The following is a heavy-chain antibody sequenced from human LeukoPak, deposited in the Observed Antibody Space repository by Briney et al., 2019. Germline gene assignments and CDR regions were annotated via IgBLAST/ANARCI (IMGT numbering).Heavy chain of an antibody. CDR2: INHSGST. V-gene: IGHV4-34*01. CDR1: GGSFSGYY. D-gene: IGHD3-22*01. CDR3: ASSGYYSYFDY. J-gene: IGHJ4*02. Sequence: SETLSLTCAVYGGSFSGYYWSWIRQPPGKGLEWIGEINHSGSTNYNPSLKSRVTISVDTSKNQFSLKLSSVTAADTAVYYCASSGYYSYFDYWGQGTLVTVSS.